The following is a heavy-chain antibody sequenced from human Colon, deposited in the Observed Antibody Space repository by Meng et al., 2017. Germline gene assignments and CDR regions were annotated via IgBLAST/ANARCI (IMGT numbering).Heavy chain of an antibody. CDR2: IFHAGNT. D-gene: IGHD3-22*01. CDR1: GGSITNDNW. Sequence: QGPGPVLDKPSGTPSLTCAVSGGSITNDNWWSWVRQPPGKGLEWIGEIFHAGNTNYNPSLKSRVTMSLDKSKNQFSLTLTSVTAADTAVYYCARDFHSTMTVFDSWGQGTLVTVSS. V-gene: IGHV4-4*02. J-gene: IGHJ4*02. CDR3: ARDFHSTMTVFDS.